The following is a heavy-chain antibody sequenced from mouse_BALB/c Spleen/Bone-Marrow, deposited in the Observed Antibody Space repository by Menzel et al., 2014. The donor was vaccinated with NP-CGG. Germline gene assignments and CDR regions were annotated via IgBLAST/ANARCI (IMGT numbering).Heavy chain of an antibody. CDR2: ISTYYGDA. V-gene: IGHV1S137*01. J-gene: IGHJ2*01. Sequence: QVQLQQPGAELVRPGVSVKISCKGSGYTFTDYALHWVKQSHAKSLEWIGIISTYYGDASYNQKIKGKATMTVDKSSSTAYMELARLTSEDSAIYYCARSDGFDYWGQGTTLTVSS. CDR1: GYTFTDYA. D-gene: IGHD2-3*01. CDR3: ARSDGFDY.